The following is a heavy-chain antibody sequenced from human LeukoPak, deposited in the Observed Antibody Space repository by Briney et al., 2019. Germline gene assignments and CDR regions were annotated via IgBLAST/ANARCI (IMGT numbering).Heavy chain of an antibody. CDR1: GFTVSSNY. CDR2: IYSGGNT. CDR3: AMLMTTSFSTYKPFDN. V-gene: IGHV3-53*01. J-gene: IGHJ4*02. Sequence: GGSLRLSCAASGFTVSSNYMSWVRQAPGKGLEWVSVIYSGGNTYYADSVKGRFTISRDNSKNTLYLQMNSLRAEDTAVYYCAMLMTTSFSTYKPFDNWGQGTLVTVSS. D-gene: IGHD4-17*01.